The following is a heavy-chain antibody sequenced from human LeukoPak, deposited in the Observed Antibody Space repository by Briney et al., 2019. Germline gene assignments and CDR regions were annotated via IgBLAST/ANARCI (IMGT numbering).Heavy chain of an antibody. Sequence: GGSLRLSCAASGFTFSDYYMSWIRQAPGKGLEWVSYIRSSGSITYYADSVKGRFTISRDNSRNMLYLQMNSLRDEDTAVYYCARGLSGYASSLGYWGQGTLVTVSA. CDR1: GFTFSDYY. CDR3: ARGLSGYASSLGY. CDR2: IRSSGSIT. J-gene: IGHJ4*02. D-gene: IGHD6-6*01. V-gene: IGHV3-11*04.